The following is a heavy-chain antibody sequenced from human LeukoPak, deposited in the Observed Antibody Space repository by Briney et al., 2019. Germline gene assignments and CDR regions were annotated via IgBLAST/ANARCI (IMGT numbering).Heavy chain of an antibody. D-gene: IGHD3-22*01. J-gene: IGHJ4*02. CDR1: GGSLSGYY. CDR3: ARHGSYYYDSSGYYRFDY. Sequence: PSETLSLTCAVSGGSLSGYYWTWIRQPPGKGLEWIGEINHSGSTNYNPSLKSRVTISVDTSKNQFSLKLSSVTAADTAVYYCARHGSYYYDSSGYYRFDYWGQGTLVTVSS. V-gene: IGHV4-34*01. CDR2: INHSGST.